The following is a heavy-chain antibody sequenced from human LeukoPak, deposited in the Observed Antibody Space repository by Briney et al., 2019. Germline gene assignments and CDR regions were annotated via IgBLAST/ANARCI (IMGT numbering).Heavy chain of an antibody. J-gene: IGHJ5*02. CDR3: ARDHVLRFLEGFDP. D-gene: IGHD3-3*01. CDR1: GGTFSSYA. V-gene: IGHV1-69*04. CDR2: IIPILGIA. Sequence: ASVKVSCKASGGTFSSYAINWVRQAPGQRLEWMGRIIPILGIANYAQKFQGRVTITADKSTSTAYMDLSSLRSEDTAVYYCARDHVLRFLEGFDPWGQGTLVTVSS.